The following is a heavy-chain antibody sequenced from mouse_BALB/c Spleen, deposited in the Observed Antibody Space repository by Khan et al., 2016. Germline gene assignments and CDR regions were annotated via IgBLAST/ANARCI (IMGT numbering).Heavy chain of an antibody. CDR3: ARRSLRHAMDY. J-gene: IGHJ4*01. V-gene: IGHV1S137*01. D-gene: IGHD2-12*01. CDR1: GYTFSDYT. CDR2: INTYYSDA. Sequence: QVQLQQPGTEVVRPGVSVKISCKGSGYTFSDYTIHWVKQSHTKNLEWIGVINTYYSDATYNQKFKDKATMTVDKSSSTAYMELARLTTEGSAIFYGARRSLRHAMDYWGQGTSVTVSS.